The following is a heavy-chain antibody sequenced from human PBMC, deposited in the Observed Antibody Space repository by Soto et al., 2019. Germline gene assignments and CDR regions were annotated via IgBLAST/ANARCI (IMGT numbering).Heavy chain of an antibody. J-gene: IGHJ4*02. D-gene: IGHD3-10*01. CDR3: AGDLGYDGSGGEYYFDS. Sequence: QVQLVQSGAEVKKPGASVKVSCKASGYTFTSYGISWVRQAPGQGLEWMGWISAYNGNTNYAQKLQGRVTMTTDTSXSXXYMELRSLGSDDTDVYYCAGDLGYDGSGGEYYFDSWGQETMVTVSS. CDR1: GYTFTSYG. V-gene: IGHV1-18*01. CDR2: ISAYNGNT.